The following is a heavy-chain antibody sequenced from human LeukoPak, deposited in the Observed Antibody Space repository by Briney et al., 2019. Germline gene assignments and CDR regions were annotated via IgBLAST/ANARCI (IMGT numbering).Heavy chain of an antibody. J-gene: IGHJ3*02. D-gene: IGHD2-2*02. Sequence: ASAKVSCKASGGTFSSYAISWVRQAPGQGLEWMGWINPNSGGTNYAQKFQGRVTMTRDTSISTAYMELSRLRSDDTAVYYCARVVGYCSSTSCYTDAFDIWGQGTMVTVSS. CDR2: INPNSGGT. CDR1: GGTFSSYA. V-gene: IGHV1-2*02. CDR3: ARVVGYCSSTSCYTDAFDI.